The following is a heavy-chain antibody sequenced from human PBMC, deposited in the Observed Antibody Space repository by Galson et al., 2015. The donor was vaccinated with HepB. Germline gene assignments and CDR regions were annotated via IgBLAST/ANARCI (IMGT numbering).Heavy chain of an antibody. D-gene: IGHD3-3*01. J-gene: IGHJ4*02. Sequence: SLRLSCAASGFTFSSYGMNWVRQAPGKGLEWVADIWYDGSNKYYADSVKGRFTISRDNSKNTLYLQMNSLRAEDTAVYYCARNYCDFWSVYFRAESYYFDYWGQGTLVTVSS. V-gene: IGHV3-33*08. CDR1: GFTFSSYG. CDR2: IWYDGSNK. CDR3: ARNYCDFWSVYFRAESYYFDY.